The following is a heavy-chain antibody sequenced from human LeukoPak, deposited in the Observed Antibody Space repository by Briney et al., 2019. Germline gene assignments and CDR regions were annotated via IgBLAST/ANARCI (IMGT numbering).Heavy chain of an antibody. CDR3: ARASGADEMYNWFDP. D-gene: IGHD2-8*02. CDR2: IYHSGSS. J-gene: IGHJ5*02. V-gene: IGHV4-30-2*01. CDR1: GVSISSGGYF. Sequence: SETLSLNSAVSGVSISSGGYFRRWIRQPPGKGLEWNGYIYHSGSSYYNPSLKSRVTLSADRSKNQFSLKLTSVTAADTAVYYCARASGADEMYNWFDPWGQGTLVIVSS.